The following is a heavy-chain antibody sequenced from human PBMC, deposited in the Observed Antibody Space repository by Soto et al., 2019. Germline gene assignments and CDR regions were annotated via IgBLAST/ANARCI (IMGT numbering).Heavy chain of an antibody. CDR1: GYTFSSDA. CDR2: INAGYGNT. V-gene: IGHV1-3*01. J-gene: IGHJ4*02. Sequence: ASVKVSCKASGYTFSSDAMHWVRQAPGQRLEWMGWINAGYGNTKSSQKFQDRVTISRDTSASTAYMELTSLRSEDTAVYYCARDTGDGTLDFWGQRTLVTVSS. CDR3: ARDTGDGTLDF. D-gene: IGHD7-27*01.